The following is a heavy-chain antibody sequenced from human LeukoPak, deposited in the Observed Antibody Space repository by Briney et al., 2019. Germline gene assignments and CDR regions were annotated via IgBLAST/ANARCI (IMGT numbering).Heavy chain of an antibody. CDR2: IKHSGST. CDR1: GVSFSGYY. CDR3: ARGVAYCGGDCYSLWSYDY. V-gene: IGHV4-34*01. Sequence: SETLSLTCAVYGVSFSGYYWSWVRQPPGKGLEWIGEIKHSGSTNYNPSLKSRVTISVDTSKNQFSLKLSSVTAADTAVYYCARGVAYCGGDCYSLWSYDYWGQGTVVTVSS. J-gene: IGHJ4*02. D-gene: IGHD2-21*02.